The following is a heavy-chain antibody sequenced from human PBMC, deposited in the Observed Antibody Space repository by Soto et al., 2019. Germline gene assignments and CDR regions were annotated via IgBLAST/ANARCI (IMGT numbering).Heavy chain of an antibody. J-gene: IGHJ4*02. D-gene: IGHD3-22*01. CDR3: ARGRDYYDSSGYYRYFDY. Sequence: PSETLSLTCTVSGGSISSSSYYWSWIRRPPGKGLEWIGHIYYSGSTNYNPSLKSRVTISVDTPKNQFSLKLSSVTAADTAVYYCARGRDYYDSSGYYRYFDYWGQGTLVTVSS. CDR2: IYYSGST. CDR1: GGSISSSSYY. V-gene: IGHV4-61*01.